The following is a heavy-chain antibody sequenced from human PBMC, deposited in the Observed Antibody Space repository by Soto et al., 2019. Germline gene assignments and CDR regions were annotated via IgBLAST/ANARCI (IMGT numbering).Heavy chain of an antibody. V-gene: IGHV1-69*02. CDR3: AREIAVAGKTSAAFDI. D-gene: IGHD6-19*01. J-gene: IGHJ3*02. Sequence: QVQLVQSGAEVKKPGSSVNVSCKASGGTFSSYTFSWVRQAPGQGLEWMGRIVPILGIGNYAQKFQGSVKITADKFTSTAYMALSSLRSEDTAVYYCAREIAVAGKTSAAFDIWGQGTMVTVSS. CDR2: IVPILGIG. CDR1: GGTFSSYT.